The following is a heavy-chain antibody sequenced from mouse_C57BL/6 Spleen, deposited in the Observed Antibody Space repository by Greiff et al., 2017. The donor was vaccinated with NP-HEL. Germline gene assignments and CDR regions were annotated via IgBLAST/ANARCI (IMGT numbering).Heavy chain of an antibody. J-gene: IGHJ4*01. D-gene: IGHD2-4*01. CDR1: GYTFTDYY. Sequence: VQLQQSGPELVKPGASVKISCKASGYTFTDYYMNWVKQSHGKSLEWIGDINPNNGGTSYNQKFKGKATLTVDKSSSTAYMELRSLTSEDSAGFYCAPIYYDYDGGGCAMDYWGQGTSVTVSS. V-gene: IGHV1-26*01. CDR3: APIYYDYDGGGCAMDY. CDR2: INPNNGGT.